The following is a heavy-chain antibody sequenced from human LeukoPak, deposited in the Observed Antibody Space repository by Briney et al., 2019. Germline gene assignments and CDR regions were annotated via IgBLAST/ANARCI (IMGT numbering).Heavy chain of an antibody. D-gene: IGHD5-12*01. CDR3: AKAPPGSGATS. Sequence: ASVKVSCKASGYTFSGYYMHWVRQAPGQGLEWMGWMNPNSGGTNYAQKFQGRVTMTRDTSISTAYMELSRLRSDDTVVYYCAKAPPGSGATSWGQGTLVTVSS. J-gene: IGHJ4*02. CDR1: GYTFSGYY. V-gene: IGHV1-2*02. CDR2: MNPNSGGT.